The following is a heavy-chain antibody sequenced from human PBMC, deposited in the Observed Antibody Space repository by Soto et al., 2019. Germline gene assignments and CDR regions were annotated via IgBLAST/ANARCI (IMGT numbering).Heavy chain of an antibody. CDR2: IYYRGST. D-gene: IGHD2-21*02. Sequence: PSETLSLTGTVSGGSINNYYLTWIRQPPGKRLEWIGYIYYRGSTKYSPSLKSRVTISVDTSKNQFSLNLSSVTAADTALYYCARVRDSHAFDIWGQGTMVTVSS. CDR1: GGSINNYY. CDR3: ARVRDSHAFDI. V-gene: IGHV4-59*08. J-gene: IGHJ3*02.